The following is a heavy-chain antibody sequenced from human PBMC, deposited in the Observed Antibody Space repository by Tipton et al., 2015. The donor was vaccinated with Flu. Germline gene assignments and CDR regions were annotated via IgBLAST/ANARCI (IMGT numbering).Heavy chain of an antibody. D-gene: IGHD6-19*01. Sequence: QLVQSGAEVKKPGASVKVSCKASGYTFTGYYMHWVRQAPGQGLEWMGRINPNSGGTNYAQKFQGRVTMTRDTSISTAYMELSRLSPDATAVYYCASSQQWLSPFDYWGQGTRVTVSS. CDR1: GYTFTGYY. V-gene: IGHV1-2*06. CDR3: ASSQQWLSPFDY. CDR2: INPNSGGT. J-gene: IGHJ4*02.